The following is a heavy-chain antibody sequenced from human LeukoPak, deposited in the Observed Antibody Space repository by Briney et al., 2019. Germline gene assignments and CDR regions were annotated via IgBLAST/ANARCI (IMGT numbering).Heavy chain of an antibody. V-gene: IGHV1-18*01. J-gene: IGHJ6*02. Sequence: GSVRVSCKASGYTFTSYGISWVRQAPGQGVEWMGWISAYNGNTNYAQKLQGRVTMTTDTSTSTAYMELRSLRSDDTAVYCCARDRIVVVPAANYGMDVWRQGTTVTVSS. CDR1: GYTFTSYG. D-gene: IGHD2-2*01. CDR3: ARDRIVVVPAANYGMDV. CDR2: ISAYNGNT.